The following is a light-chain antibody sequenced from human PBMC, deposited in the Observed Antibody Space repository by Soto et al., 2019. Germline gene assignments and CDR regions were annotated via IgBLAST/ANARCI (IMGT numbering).Light chain of an antibody. CDR1: QSISDT. J-gene: IGKJ1*01. Sequence: EIVMTQSPATLSVSPGGRATLSCRASQSISDTLAWYQQKPGQAPRLLIYGASKSATGFPARFSGSGSGTDFTLTISSLQSEDFAVYYCQQYNNWPWTFGQGTKVESK. V-gene: IGKV3-15*01. CDR3: QQYNNWPWT. CDR2: GAS.